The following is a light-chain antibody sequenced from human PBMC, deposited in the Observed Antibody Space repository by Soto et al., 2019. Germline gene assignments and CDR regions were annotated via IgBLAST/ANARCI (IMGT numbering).Light chain of an antibody. CDR1: NIGSKS. J-gene: IGLJ2*01. CDR3: QVWDSSSDPGV. CDR2: DDS. Sequence: SYELTQPPSVSVAPGQTARITCGGTNIGSKSVHWYQQKQGQAPVLVVYDDSDRPSGIPERFSGSNSGNTATLTISRVEAGDEADYYCQVWDSSSDPGVFGGGTKVTVL. V-gene: IGLV3-21*02.